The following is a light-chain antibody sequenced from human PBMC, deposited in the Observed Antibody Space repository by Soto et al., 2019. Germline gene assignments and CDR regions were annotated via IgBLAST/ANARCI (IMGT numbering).Light chain of an antibody. CDR1: QSVSSN. Sequence: EIVMTQSPATLSVSPGERAILSCRASQSVSSNLAWYQQKPGQAPRLLIYGASTRATGIPARFSGSGSGTEFTLTISSLQSEDFAVYYCQRYNNWQVTFGQGTRLEIK. CDR2: GAS. CDR3: QRYNNWQVT. J-gene: IGKJ5*01. V-gene: IGKV3-15*01.